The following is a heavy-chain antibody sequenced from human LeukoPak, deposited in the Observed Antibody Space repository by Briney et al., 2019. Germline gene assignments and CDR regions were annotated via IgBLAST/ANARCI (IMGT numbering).Heavy chain of an antibody. V-gene: IGHV3-48*01. D-gene: IGHD3-16*02. Sequence: GGSLRLSCAASGFTFSSYSMNWVRQAPGKGLEWVSYISSSSSTIYYADSVKGRFTISRDNAKNSLYLQMNSLRAEDTAAYYCARGDDYVWGSYRNFDYWGQGTLVTVSS. J-gene: IGHJ4*02. CDR1: GFTFSSYS. CDR3: ARGDDYVWGSYRNFDY. CDR2: ISSSSSTI.